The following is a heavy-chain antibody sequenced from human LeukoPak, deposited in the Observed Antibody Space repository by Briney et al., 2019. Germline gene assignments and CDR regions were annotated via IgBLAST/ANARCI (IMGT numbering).Heavy chain of an antibody. J-gene: IGHJ4*02. CDR1: GLTFSNYD. V-gene: IGHV3-33*08. CDR2: IWYDGSNK. Sequence: GGSLRLSCAASGLTFSNYDMHWVRQAPGKGLEWVAVIWYDGSNKYYADSVKGRFTISRDNSKNTLYLQMNSLRAEDTAVYYCARDPAYCSSTSCYVWQSGVDYWGQGTLVTVSS. D-gene: IGHD2-2*01. CDR3: ARDPAYCSSTSCYVWQSGVDY.